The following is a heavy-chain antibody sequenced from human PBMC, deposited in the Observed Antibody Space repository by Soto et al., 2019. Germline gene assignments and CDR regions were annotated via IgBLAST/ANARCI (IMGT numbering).Heavy chain of an antibody. Sequence: PSETLSLTCAVSGGSISSSNWWSWVRQPPGKGLEWIGEIYHSGSTNYNPPLKSRVTISVDKSKNQFSLKLSSVTAADTAVYYCARESSYCSSTSCYRYWFDPWGQGTLVTVS. V-gene: IGHV4-4*02. CDR3: ARESSYCSSTSCYRYWFDP. J-gene: IGHJ5*02. D-gene: IGHD2-2*01. CDR2: IYHSGST. CDR1: GGSISSSNW.